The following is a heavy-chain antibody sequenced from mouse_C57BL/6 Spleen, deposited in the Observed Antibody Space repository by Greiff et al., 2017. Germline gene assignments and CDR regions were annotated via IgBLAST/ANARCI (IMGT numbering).Heavy chain of an antibody. J-gene: IGHJ1*03. CDR3: AGYGNYWYFDV. D-gene: IGHD2-1*01. CDR2: IDPEVGAT. Sequence: VQLQQSGAELVQPGASVKLSCTASGFNIKDYYMHWVKQRTEQGLEWIGRIDPEVGATKYAPKFPGQATIPEHTSTNPAYLQLISLTSEDTAVYYCAGYGNYWYFDVWGTGTTVTVSS. V-gene: IGHV14-2*01. CDR1: GFNIKDYY.